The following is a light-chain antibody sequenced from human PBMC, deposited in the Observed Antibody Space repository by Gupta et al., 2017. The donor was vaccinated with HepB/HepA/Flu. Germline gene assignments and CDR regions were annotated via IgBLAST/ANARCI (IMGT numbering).Light chain of an antibody. CDR1: KLGDKY. V-gene: IGLV3-1*01. J-gene: IGLJ2*01. CDR2: QDS. CDR3: QAWDSNTYVV. Sequence: SYELTQPPSVSVSPGQTASITCSGDKLGDKYACWYQQKPGQSHVLVIYQDSKRPSGIPERFSGSNSGNTATLTISGTQAMDEADYYCQAWDSNTYVVFGGGTKLTVL.